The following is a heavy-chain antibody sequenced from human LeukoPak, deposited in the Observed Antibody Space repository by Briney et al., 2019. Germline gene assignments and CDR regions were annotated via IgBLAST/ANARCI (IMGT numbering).Heavy chain of an antibody. CDR3: ARDRWNDAYNGMDV. J-gene: IGHJ6*02. CDR1: GYSISSGYY. CDR2: IYHSGST. Sequence: SETLSLTCTVSGYSISSGYYWGWIRQPPGKGLEWIGSIYHSGSTYNNPSLKSRVTISVDTSKNQFSLKLSSVTAADTAVYYCARDRWNDAYNGMDVWGQGTTVTVSS. V-gene: IGHV4-38-2*02. D-gene: IGHD1-1*01.